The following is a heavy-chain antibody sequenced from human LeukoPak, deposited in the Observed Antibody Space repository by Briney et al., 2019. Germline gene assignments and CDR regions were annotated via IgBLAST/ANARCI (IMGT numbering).Heavy chain of an antibody. CDR1: GGSFSGYY. Sequence: SETLSLTCAVYGGSFSGYYWSWIRQPPGKGLEWIGEINHSGSTNYNPSLKSRVTISVDTSKNQFSLKLSSVTAADTAVYYCARVKGDYVWTVDYWGQGTLVTVSS. CDR2: INHSGST. D-gene: IGHD3-16*01. V-gene: IGHV4-34*01. J-gene: IGHJ4*02. CDR3: ARVKGDYVWTVDY.